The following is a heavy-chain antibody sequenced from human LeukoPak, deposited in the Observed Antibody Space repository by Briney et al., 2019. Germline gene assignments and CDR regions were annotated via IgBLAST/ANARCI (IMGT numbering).Heavy chain of an antibody. CDR3: ARAAYSSTWYSRYFDL. V-gene: IGHV3-66*01. J-gene: IGHJ2*01. CDR2: IYSGGST. CDR1: EFSVGSNY. D-gene: IGHD6-13*01. Sequence: GGSLRLSCAASEFSVGSNYMTWVRQAPGKGLEWVSLIYSGGSTYYADSVKGRFTISRDNSKNTLYLQMNSLRAEDTAVYYCARAAYSSTWYSRYFDLWGRGTLVTVSS.